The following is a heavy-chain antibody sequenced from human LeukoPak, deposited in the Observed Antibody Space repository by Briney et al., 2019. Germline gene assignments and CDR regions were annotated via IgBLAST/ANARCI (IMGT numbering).Heavy chain of an antibody. Sequence: GASVKVSCKSSGYTFTSYGISWVRQAPGQGLVWMGWISAYNGNTNYAQKLQGRVTMTTDTSTSTAYMELRSLRSDDTAVYYCARSDGYSSGLTPFDYWGQGTLVTVSS. CDR2: ISAYNGNT. D-gene: IGHD6-19*01. V-gene: IGHV1-18*01. CDR3: ARSDGYSSGLTPFDY. CDR1: GYTFTSYG. J-gene: IGHJ4*02.